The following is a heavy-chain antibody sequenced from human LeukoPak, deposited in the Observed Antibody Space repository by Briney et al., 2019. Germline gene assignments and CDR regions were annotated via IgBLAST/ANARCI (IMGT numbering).Heavy chain of an antibody. CDR3: AKDGSSWYAGRMEYFQH. CDR2: INPSGGST. J-gene: IGHJ1*01. V-gene: IGHV1-46*01. CDR1: GYTFTSYY. Sequence: ASVKVSCKASGYTFTSYYMHWVRQAPGEGLEWMGIINPSGGSTSYAQKFQGRVTMTRDMSTSTVYMELSSLRSEDTAVYYCAKDGSSWYAGRMEYFQHWGQGTLVTVSS. D-gene: IGHD6-13*01.